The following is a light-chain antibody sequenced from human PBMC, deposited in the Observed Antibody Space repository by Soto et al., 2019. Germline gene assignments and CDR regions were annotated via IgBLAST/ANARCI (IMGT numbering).Light chain of an antibody. CDR2: DAS. CDR1: QSVSSY. V-gene: IGKV3-20*01. J-gene: IGKJ4*01. CDR3: QQSGSSPLT. Sequence: EIVLTQSPATLSLSPGERATLSCRASQSVSSYLAWYQQKPGQAPRLLIYDASSRATGIPDRFSGSGSATDFTLTISRLEPEDFAVYFCQQSGSSPLTFGGGTKVEIK.